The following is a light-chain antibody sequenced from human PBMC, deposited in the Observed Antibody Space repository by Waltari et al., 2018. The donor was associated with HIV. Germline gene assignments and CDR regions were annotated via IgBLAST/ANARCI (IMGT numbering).Light chain of an antibody. V-gene: IGKV1-5*03. J-gene: IGKJ2*01. CDR2: KAS. CDR3: QQYNSYPVT. CDR1: QSISTW. Sequence: DIQMTPSPSTLSASVGDRVTITCRASQSISTWLAWYQQKPGKAPNLLIYKASDLESGVPSRFSGSGSGTEFTLTISSLQPDDFAIYYCQQYNSYPVTFGQGTKLEIK.